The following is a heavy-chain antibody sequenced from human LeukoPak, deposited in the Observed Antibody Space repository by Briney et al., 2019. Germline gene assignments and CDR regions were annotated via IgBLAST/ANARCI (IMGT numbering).Heavy chain of an antibody. CDR1: GFTFSSYW. CDR3: ARAPSDSGWYVFPPKTLYYFDY. CDR2: IKQDGSEK. Sequence: GGSLRLSCAASGFTFSSYWMSWVRQAPGKGLEWVANIKQDGSEKYYVDSVKGRFTISRDNAKNSLYLQMNSLRAEDTAVYHCARAPSDSGWYVFPPKTLYYFDYWGQGTLVTVSS. J-gene: IGHJ4*02. V-gene: IGHV3-7*03. D-gene: IGHD6-19*01.